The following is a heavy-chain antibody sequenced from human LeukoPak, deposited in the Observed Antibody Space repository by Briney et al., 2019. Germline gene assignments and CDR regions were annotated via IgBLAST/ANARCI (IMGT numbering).Heavy chain of an antibody. D-gene: IGHD3-10*01. CDR1: GYSFTSYW. CDR3: ARTTMVRGVTRHFDY. CDR2: IYPGDSDT. J-gene: IGHJ4*02. Sequence: GESLKISCKGSGYSFTSYWIGWVRQMPGKGLEWVGIIYPGDSDTRYSPSLQGQVTISADKSISTAYLQWSSLKASDTAMYYCARTTMVRGVTRHFDYWGQGTLVTVSS. V-gene: IGHV5-51*01.